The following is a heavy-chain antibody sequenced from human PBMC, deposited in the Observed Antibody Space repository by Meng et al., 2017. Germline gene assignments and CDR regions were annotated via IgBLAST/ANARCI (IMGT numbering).Heavy chain of an antibody. V-gene: IGHV3-7*01. CDR1: GFSFRSYW. D-gene: IGHD1-26*01. CDR3: ARGNKWELDAFDL. Sequence: GVLRPSCAASGFSFRSYWMSWVRQAPGKGLEWVANIKQDGSEKYYADSVKGRVTISRDNAKNSLSLQMNGLRAEDTAVYYCARGNKWELDAFDLWGQGTMVTVSS. CDR2: IKQDGSEK. J-gene: IGHJ3*01.